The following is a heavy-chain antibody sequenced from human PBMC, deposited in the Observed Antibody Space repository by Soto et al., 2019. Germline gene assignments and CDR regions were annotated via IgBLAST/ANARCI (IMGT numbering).Heavy chain of an antibody. D-gene: IGHD3-22*01. V-gene: IGHV1-18*01. CDR2: ISAYNGNT. J-gene: IGHJ5*02. Sequence: GASVKVSCKASGYTFTSYGISWVRQAPGQGLEWMGWISAYNGNTNYAQKLQGRVTMTPDTSTSTTYMELRSLRSDDTAVYYCARDYYDSSGYSNWFDPWGQGTQVTVSS. CDR1: GYTFTSYG. CDR3: ARDYYDSSGYSNWFDP.